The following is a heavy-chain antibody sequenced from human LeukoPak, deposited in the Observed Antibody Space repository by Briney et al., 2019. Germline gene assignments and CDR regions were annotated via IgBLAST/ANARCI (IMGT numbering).Heavy chain of an antibody. Sequence: GASVKVSCKASGYTFTSYYIHWVRQAPGQGLEWMAWISPNNGGTNYAQKFQGRVTMTRDTSTTTAYMELNSLRSDDTAVYYCATDRGAYYFDYWGQGTLVTVSS. V-gene: IGHV1-2*02. J-gene: IGHJ4*02. D-gene: IGHD3-10*01. CDR3: ATDRGAYYFDY. CDR2: ISPNNGGT. CDR1: GYTFTSYY.